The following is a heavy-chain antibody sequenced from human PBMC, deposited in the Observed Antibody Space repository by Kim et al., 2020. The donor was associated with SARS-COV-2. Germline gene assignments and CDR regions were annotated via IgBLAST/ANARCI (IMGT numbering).Heavy chain of an antibody. D-gene: IGHD4-4*01. J-gene: IGHJ5*02. Sequence: AQGFKGRFVVSLDTSVSTAYLQISSLKAEDTAVYYCAREIYSNHGDNWFDPWGQGTLVTVSS. CDR3: AREIYSNHGDNWFDP. V-gene: IGHV7-4-1*02.